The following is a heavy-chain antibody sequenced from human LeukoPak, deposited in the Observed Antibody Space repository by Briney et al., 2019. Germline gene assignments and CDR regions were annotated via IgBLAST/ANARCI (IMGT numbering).Heavy chain of an antibody. CDR2: INWNGGST. D-gene: IGHD3-22*01. J-gene: IGHJ4*02. Sequence: GGSLRLSCAASGFTFDDYGMSWVRQAPGKGLEWVAGINWNGGSTGYADSVKGRFTISRDNAKNSLYLQMNSLRAEDTALYYCARAKYYYDSSGYCDWGQGTLVTVSS. V-gene: IGHV3-20*04. CDR1: GFTFDDYG. CDR3: ARAKYYYDSSGYCD.